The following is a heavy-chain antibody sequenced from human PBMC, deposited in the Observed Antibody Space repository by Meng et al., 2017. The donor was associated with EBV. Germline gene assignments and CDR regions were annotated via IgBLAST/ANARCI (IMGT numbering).Heavy chain of an antibody. CDR2: INPNSGGT. Sequence: QRLLVQSGEEVKKPGASMKVSCNASGYTFTGYFMHWVRQAPGQGLEWMGRINPNSGGTNYAQKFQGRVTMTRDTSISTAYMELSRLRSDDTAVYYCARVGIAVAGTGDYWGQGTLVTVSS. CDR3: ARVGIAVAGTGDY. CDR1: GYTFTGYF. V-gene: IGHV1-2*06. D-gene: IGHD6-19*01. J-gene: IGHJ4*02.